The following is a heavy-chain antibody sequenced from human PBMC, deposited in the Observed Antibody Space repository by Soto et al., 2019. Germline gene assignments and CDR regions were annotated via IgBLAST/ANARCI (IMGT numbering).Heavy chain of an antibody. Sequence: QVQLVQSGAEVKKPGSSVKVSCKASGGTFSSYAISWVRQAPGQGLEWMGGIIPIFGTANYAQKFKGRVTITADESTSTAYMELSSLRSEATAVYYCAREDTAMVGADGDYYYGMDVWGQGTTVTVSS. D-gene: IGHD5-18*01. CDR2: IIPIFGTA. CDR3: AREDTAMVGADGDYYYGMDV. V-gene: IGHV1-69*01. J-gene: IGHJ6*02. CDR1: GGTFSSYA.